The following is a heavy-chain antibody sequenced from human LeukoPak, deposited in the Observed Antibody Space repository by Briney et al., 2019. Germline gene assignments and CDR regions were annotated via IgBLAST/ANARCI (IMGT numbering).Heavy chain of an antibody. D-gene: IGHD3-3*01. CDR3: ARLGGLRFLEWLTLIKRIFDY. Sequence: ASVKVSCKASGYTFTGYYMHWVRQAPGQGLEWMGWINPNSGRTNYAQKSQGRVTMTRDTSISTAYMELSRLRSDDTAVYYCARLGGLRFLEWLTLIKRIFDYWGQGTLVTVSS. CDR2: INPNSGRT. CDR1: GYTFTGYY. V-gene: IGHV1-2*02. J-gene: IGHJ4*02.